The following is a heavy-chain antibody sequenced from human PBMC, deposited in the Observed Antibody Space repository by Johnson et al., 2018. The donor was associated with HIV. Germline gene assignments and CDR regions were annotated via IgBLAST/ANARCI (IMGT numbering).Heavy chain of an antibody. D-gene: IGHD1-1*01. CDR2: IKSKTDGGTI. V-gene: IGHV3-15*01. CDR3: TTDLRLRGGYLKTGIGGGAFDI. Sequence: MLLVESGGGMVKPWGSLRLSCAASGFTFSNAWMSWVRQAPGKGLEWVGRIKSKTDGGTIDYAAPVKGRFTISRDDSKNTLYLQMKSLKIEDTAVYYCTTDLRLRGGYLKTGIGGGAFDIWGQGTMVTVSS. CDR1: GFTFSNAW. J-gene: IGHJ3*02.